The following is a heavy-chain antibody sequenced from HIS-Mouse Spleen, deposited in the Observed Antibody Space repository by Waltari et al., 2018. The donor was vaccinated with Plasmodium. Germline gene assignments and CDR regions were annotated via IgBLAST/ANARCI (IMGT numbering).Heavy chain of an antibody. Sequence: EVQLVESGGGLVKPGGSLRLSCAASGFTFSIYSMNWVRQAPGKGLEWVSSISSSSSYIYYADSVKGRFTISRDNAKNSLYLQMNSLRAEDTAVYYCAREDILTGYYNDYWYFDLWGRGTLVTVSS. CDR1: GFTFSIYS. CDR3: AREDILTGYYNDYWYFDL. D-gene: IGHD3-9*01. V-gene: IGHV3-21*01. J-gene: IGHJ2*01. CDR2: ISSSSSYI.